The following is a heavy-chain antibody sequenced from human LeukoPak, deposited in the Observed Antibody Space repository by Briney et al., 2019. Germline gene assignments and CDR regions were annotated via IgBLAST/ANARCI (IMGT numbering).Heavy chain of an antibody. CDR3: ARVVADGSTYYFDY. V-gene: IGHV5-51*01. D-gene: IGHD5-24*01. J-gene: IGHJ4*02. Sequence: GESLQISSQGSGYGFTTYWIAWVRPMPGKGLEWMGIIYPGDSDTRYSPSFQGQVTISADKSISTAYLHWSSLKASDTAMYYCARVVADGSTYYFDYWGQGTLVTVSS. CDR2: IYPGDSDT. CDR1: GYGFTTYW.